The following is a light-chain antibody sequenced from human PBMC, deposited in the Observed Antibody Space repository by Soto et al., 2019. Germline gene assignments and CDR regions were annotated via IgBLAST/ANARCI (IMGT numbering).Light chain of an antibody. J-gene: IGKJ3*01. CDR3: QQRSNWAT. V-gene: IGKV3-11*01. CDR2: GAS. CDR1: QSVSSN. Sequence: EMVMTQSPATLSVSPGERATLSCRASQSVSSNLAWYQQKPGQAPRLLIYGASTRATGIPARFSGSGSVTDFTLTISSLEPEDFAVYYCQQRSNWATFGPGTKVDIK.